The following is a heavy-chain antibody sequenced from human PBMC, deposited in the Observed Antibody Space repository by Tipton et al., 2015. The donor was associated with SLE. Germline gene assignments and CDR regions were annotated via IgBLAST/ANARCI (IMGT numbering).Heavy chain of an antibody. D-gene: IGHD5-18*01. CDR1: GGSTGGSY. CDR2: IHDTGTT. Sequence: TLSLTCTVSGGSTGGSYWSWIRQIPGKGLEWIGFIHDTGTTNYNPSLESRLTISLGTSRNQFSLRLGSVTAADTAVYYCARGREYSFGTDSWGQGTLVTVSS. CDR3: ARGREYSFGTDS. V-gene: IGHV4-59*12. J-gene: IGHJ4*02.